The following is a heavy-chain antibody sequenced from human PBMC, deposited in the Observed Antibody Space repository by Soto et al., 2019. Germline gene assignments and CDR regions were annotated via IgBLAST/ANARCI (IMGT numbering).Heavy chain of an antibody. D-gene: IGHD3-10*01. CDR3: ARVRKTDYFDY. Sequence: QVQLQESGPGLVKPSETLSLTCTVSGGSISSYYWSWIRQPPGKGLEWIGYIYYSGSTNYNPSLKSRVAISVDTSKNQFSLKLSSVTAADTAVYYCARVRKTDYFDYWGQGTLVTVSS. CDR1: GGSISSYY. J-gene: IGHJ4*02. V-gene: IGHV4-59*01. CDR2: IYYSGST.